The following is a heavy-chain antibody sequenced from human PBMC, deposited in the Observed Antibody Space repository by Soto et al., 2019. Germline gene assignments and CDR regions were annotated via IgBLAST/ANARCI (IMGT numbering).Heavy chain of an antibody. D-gene: IGHD3-10*01. CDR3: ARGGELYAY. Sequence: GYTFTSYXXSWVRQXXGQGLEWMGWISAYNGNTNYAQKLQXRXXXXXXXXXXXXXXXXRSLRSDDTAVYYCARGGELYAYWGQGTLVTVXS. J-gene: IGHJ4*02. V-gene: IGHV1-18*01. CDR2: ISAYNGNT. CDR1: GYTFTSYX.